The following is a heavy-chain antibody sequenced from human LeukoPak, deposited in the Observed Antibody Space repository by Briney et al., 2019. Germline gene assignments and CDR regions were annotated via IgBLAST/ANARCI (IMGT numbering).Heavy chain of an antibody. CDR2: IYYTGTT. D-gene: IGHD6-13*01. CDR3: ATTTPQLDVDY. V-gene: IGHV4-39*07. CDR1: GDSISSNNYY. J-gene: IGHJ4*02. Sequence: PSETLSLTCIVSGDSISSNNYYWGWIRQPPGKGLEWLGSIYYTGTTYNNPSLKSRVTISVDTSKNQFSLKLSSVTAANTAVYYCATTTPQLDVDYWGQGTLVTVSS.